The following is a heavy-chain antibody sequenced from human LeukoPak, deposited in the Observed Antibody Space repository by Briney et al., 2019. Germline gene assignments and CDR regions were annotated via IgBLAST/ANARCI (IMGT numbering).Heavy chain of an antibody. D-gene: IGHD1/OR15-1a*01. Sequence: GPVKVSCKASGYTFTSYDINWVRQATGQGLEWMGWMNPNSGNTGYAQKFQGRVTMTRNTSISTAYMELSSLRSEDTAVYYCWRPPGSGTPTTHYSDYWGQGTLVTVSS. CDR1: GYTFTSYD. J-gene: IGHJ4*02. V-gene: IGHV1-8*01. CDR3: WRPPGSGTPTTHYSDY. CDR2: MNPNSGNT.